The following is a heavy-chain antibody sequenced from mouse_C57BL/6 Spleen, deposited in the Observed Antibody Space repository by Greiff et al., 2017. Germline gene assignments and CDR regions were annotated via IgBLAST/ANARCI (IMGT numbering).Heavy chain of an antibody. J-gene: IGHJ4*01. CDR1: GFSLTSYG. Sequence: VQLQQSGPGLVQPSQSLSITCTVSGFSLTSYGVHWVRQSPGKGLEWLGVIWSGGSTDYNAAFISRLSISKDNSKSHVFFKMNSLQADDTAIYYCARNYGPYAMDYWGQGTSVTVSS. CDR3: ARNYGPYAMDY. D-gene: IGHD1-1*02. V-gene: IGHV2-2*01. CDR2: IWSGGST.